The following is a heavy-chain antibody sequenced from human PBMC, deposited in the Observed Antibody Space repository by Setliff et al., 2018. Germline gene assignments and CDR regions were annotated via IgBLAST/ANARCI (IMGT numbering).Heavy chain of an antibody. Sequence: GGSLRLSCAASGFTFSSYGMHWVRQAPGKGLEWVAFIRYDGSNKYYADSVKGRFTVSRDNSKNTLYLQMNILRPEDTALYYCVRDSSADYYDNDYFKYWGQGALVTAPQ. CDR2: IRYDGSNK. J-gene: IGHJ1*01. D-gene: IGHD2-21*02. CDR3: VRDSSADYYDNDYFKY. V-gene: IGHV3-30*02. CDR1: GFTFSSYG.